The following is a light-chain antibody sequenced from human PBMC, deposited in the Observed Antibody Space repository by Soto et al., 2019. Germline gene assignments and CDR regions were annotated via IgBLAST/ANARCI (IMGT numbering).Light chain of an antibody. J-gene: IGLJ1*01. Sequence: QLVLTQPPSASGTPGQRVTISCSGSSSNIGSTSVTWFQQLPGTAPKLLIHTNVNRPSGVPDRFSGSKSGTSASLAISGLQSEDEADYYCASWDDSLNGFVFGTGTKLTVL. CDR2: TNV. CDR1: SSNIGSTS. V-gene: IGLV1-44*01. CDR3: ASWDDSLNGFV.